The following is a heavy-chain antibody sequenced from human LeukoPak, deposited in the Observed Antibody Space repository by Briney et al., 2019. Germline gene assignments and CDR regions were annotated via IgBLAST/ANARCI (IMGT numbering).Heavy chain of an antibody. Sequence: SETLSLICTVSGGPNSGYYTNWTRQPAGRGLEWLGRVYSSGVGNYNPSLTSRVTMSIGTSKNQFSLKLTSLTAADTAVYYCAREEFLHEIDQSVSLVYWRGGTLVTVSS. CDR2: VYSSGVG. D-gene: IGHD5/OR15-5a*01. V-gene: IGHV4-4*07. CDR1: GGPNSGYY. CDR3: AREEFLHEIDQSVSLVY. J-gene: IGHJ4*02.